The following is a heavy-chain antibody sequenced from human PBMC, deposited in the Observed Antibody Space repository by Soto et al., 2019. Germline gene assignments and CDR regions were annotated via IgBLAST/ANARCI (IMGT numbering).Heavy chain of an antibody. D-gene: IGHD3-22*01. Sequence: QVQLVESGGGVVQPGRSLRLSCAASGFTFSSYAMHWVRQAPGKGLEWVAVISYDGSNKYYADSVKGRFTISRDNSKNPLYLQMNSLRAEDTAVYYCARSDSTGYYDWFDPWGQGTLVTVSS. J-gene: IGHJ5*02. CDR3: ARSDSTGYYDWFDP. CDR2: ISYDGSNK. V-gene: IGHV3-30-3*01. CDR1: GFTFSSYA.